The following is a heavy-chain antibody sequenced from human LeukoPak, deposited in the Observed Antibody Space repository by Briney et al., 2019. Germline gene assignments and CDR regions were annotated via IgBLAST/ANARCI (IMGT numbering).Heavy chain of an antibody. CDR2: IIPIFGTA. J-gene: IGHJ4*01. CDR1: GGTFSSYA. V-gene: IGHV1-69*05. CDR3: ARDCSSTSCYAGY. Sequence: SVKVSCKASGGTFSSYAISWVRQAPGQGLEWMGRIIPIFGTANYAQKFQGRVTITTDESTSTAYMELSSLRSEDTAVYYCARDCSSTSCYAGYWGHGTLVTVSS. D-gene: IGHD2-2*01.